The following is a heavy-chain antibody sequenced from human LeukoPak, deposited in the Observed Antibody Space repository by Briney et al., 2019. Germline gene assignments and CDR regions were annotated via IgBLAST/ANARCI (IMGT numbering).Heavy chain of an antibody. D-gene: IGHD3-3*01. CDR1: GFAFSSYA. CDR2: ISNDGRNE. Sequence: GRSLRLSCAASGFAFSSYAINWVRQAPGKGLEWVAIISNDGRNEHYADSVKGRFTVSRDNSKDTVYLQMNSLRGEDTAVYYCAKTARVYYFDYWGQGTLVTVSS. V-gene: IGHV3-30*18. J-gene: IGHJ4*02. CDR3: AKTARVYYFDY.